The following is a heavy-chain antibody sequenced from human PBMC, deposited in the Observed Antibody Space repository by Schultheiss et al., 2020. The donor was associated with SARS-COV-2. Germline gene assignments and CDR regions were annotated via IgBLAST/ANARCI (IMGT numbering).Heavy chain of an antibody. CDR2: INHSGST. J-gene: IGHJ4*02. Sequence: SETLSLTCAVYGGSFSGYYWSWIRQPPGKGLGWIGEINHSGSTNYNPSLKSRVTISVDTSKNQFSLKLSSVTAADTAVYYCASGGSYFDYWGQGTLVTVSS. CDR1: GGSFSGYY. CDR3: ASGGSYFDY. D-gene: IGHD1-26*01. V-gene: IGHV4-34*01.